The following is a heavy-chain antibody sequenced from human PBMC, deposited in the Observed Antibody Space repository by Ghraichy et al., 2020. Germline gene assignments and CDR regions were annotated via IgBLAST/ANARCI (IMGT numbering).Heavy chain of an antibody. CDR2: IRSKAYGGTT. D-gene: IGHD5-12*01. J-gene: IGHJ4*02. CDR1: GFSFGDYA. V-gene: IGHV3-49*03. Sequence: GGSLRLSCTGSGFSFGDYAMIWFRQAPGKGLEWVGVIRSKAYGGTTDYAASVKGRFTISRDDSKSIAYLQMNSLKTEDTAVYYWAREWWVVATHFDYWGQGTLVTVSS. CDR3: AREWWVVATHFDY.